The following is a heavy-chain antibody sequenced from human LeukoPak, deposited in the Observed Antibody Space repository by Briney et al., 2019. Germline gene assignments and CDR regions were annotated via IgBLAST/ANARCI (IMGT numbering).Heavy chain of an antibody. D-gene: IGHD6-19*01. CDR2: ILYDGSNK. CDR1: GFTFSSYF. Sequence: GRSLRLSCAASGFTFSSYFMHWVRQAPGKGLHWVAGILYDGSNKYYADSVKGRFIISRDNSKNTLYLQMNSLAAEDTAVYYCARVVAGSVYNYGMDVWGQGTTVTVSS. J-gene: IGHJ6*02. V-gene: IGHV3-30*01. CDR3: ARVVAGSVYNYGMDV.